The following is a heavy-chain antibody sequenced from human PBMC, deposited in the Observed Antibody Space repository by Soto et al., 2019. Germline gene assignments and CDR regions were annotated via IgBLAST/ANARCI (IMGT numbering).Heavy chain of an antibody. D-gene: IGHD5-12*01. Sequence: SVKVSCKASGGTFSSYAISWVRQAPGQGLEWMGGIIPIFGTANYAQKFQGRVTITADESTSTAYMELSSLRSEDTAVYCCARGPTGRLGYYYYGMDVWGQGTTVTVSS. CDR1: GGTFSSYA. V-gene: IGHV1-69*13. CDR2: IIPIFGTA. CDR3: ARGPTGRLGYYYYGMDV. J-gene: IGHJ6*02.